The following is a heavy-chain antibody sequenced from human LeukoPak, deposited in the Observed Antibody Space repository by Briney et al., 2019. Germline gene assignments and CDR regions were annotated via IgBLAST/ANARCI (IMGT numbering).Heavy chain of an antibody. D-gene: IGHD5-12*01. CDR2: IYYSGST. CDR1: GGSISSYY. CDR3: ARGTKTGYTGYDWNY. J-gene: IGHJ4*02. V-gene: IGHV4-59*01. Sequence: PSETLSLTCTVSGGSISSYYWSWIRQPPGKGLEWIGYIYYSGSTSYNSSLKSRVTISVGTSSNQFSLILTSVTAADTAVYYCARGTKTGYTGYDWNYWGQGSLVTVSS.